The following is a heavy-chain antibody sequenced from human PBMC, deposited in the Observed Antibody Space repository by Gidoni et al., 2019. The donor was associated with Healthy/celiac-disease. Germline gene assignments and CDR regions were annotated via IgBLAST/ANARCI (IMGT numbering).Heavy chain of an antibody. D-gene: IGHD2-21*02. CDR2: IKSKTDGGTT. V-gene: IGHV3-15*01. Sequence: EVQLVESGGGLVKHGGSLRLSCAASGFTFSNAWMSWVRQAPGKGLEWVGRIKSKTDGGTTDYAAPVKGRFTISRDDSKNTLYLQMNSLKTEDTAVYYCTTVGWQSPIVVVTAAFGVYFDYWGQGTLVTVSS. CDR3: TTVGWQSPIVVVTAAFGVYFDY. J-gene: IGHJ4*02. CDR1: GFTFSNAW.